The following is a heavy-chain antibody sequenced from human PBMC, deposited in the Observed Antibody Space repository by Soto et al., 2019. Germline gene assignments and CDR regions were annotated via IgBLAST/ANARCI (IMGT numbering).Heavy chain of an antibody. J-gene: IGHJ4*02. CDR2: MHYTGET. D-gene: IGHD3-16*01. Sequence: QLQLQESGPGLVQPSETLSLTCTVSGDSVISDHYYWAWIRQPPGKGLEWIGNMHYTGETYQNPSLXXRVTIFVDTSENQVSLKLTSVTAAYTAMYYCARQGGNKFDYWGQGTLVTVSS. CDR1: GDSVISDHYY. CDR3: ARQGGNKFDY. V-gene: IGHV4-39*01.